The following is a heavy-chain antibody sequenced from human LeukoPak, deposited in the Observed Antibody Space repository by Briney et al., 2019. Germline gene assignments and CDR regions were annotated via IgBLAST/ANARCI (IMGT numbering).Heavy chain of an antibody. J-gene: IGHJ4*02. V-gene: IGHV3-23*01. CDR2: ISGSGGST. CDR1: GFTFSSYA. D-gene: IGHD6-6*01. Sequence: GGSLRLSCAASGFTFSSYAMSWVRQAPGKGLEWVSAISGSGGSTYYADSVKGRFTISRDNSKNTLYLQMNSLRAEDTAVCYCAKSVDSSSEGNWGQGTLVTVSS. CDR3: AKSVDSSSEGN.